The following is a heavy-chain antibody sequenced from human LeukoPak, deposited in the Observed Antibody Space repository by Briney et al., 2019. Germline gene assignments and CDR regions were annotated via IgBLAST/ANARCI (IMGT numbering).Heavy chain of an antibody. CDR3: ARRAGAYSHPYDY. CDR1: GFTFSSYD. V-gene: IGHV3-30*02. Sequence: PGGSLRLSCAASGFTFSSYDMYWVRQAPGKGLEWVTFIRYDGSNKYYADSVKGRFTISRDNSKNTLYLHMNSLRAEDTAVYYCARRAGAYSHPYDYWGQGTLVTVSS. CDR2: IRYDGSNK. J-gene: IGHJ4*02. D-gene: IGHD4/OR15-4a*01.